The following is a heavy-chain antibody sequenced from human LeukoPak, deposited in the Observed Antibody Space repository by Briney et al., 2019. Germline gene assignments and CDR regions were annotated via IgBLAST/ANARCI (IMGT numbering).Heavy chain of an antibody. J-gene: IGHJ4*02. CDR1: SGSISISSYY. CDR3: ARVMTIFGVVVDY. CDR2: IYFSGST. Sequence: PSETLSPTCTVSSGSISISSYYWGWIRQPPGKGLECIGSIYFSGSTYYNPSLKSRVTISLDTSKNQFSLKLTSVTAADTAVYYCARVMTIFGVVVDYWGQGTLVTVSS. V-gene: IGHV4-39*07. D-gene: IGHD3-3*01.